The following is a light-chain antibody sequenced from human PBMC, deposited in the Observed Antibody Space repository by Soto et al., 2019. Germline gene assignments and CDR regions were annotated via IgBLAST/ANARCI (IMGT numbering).Light chain of an antibody. CDR3: QQYADSSWT. V-gene: IGKV1-5*03. J-gene: IGKJ1*01. CDR2: GVS. CDR1: QTVSSW. Sequence: DIQMTQSPSTLSASVGDRVTITCRASQTVSSWLAWFQQKPGKAPNLLIYGVSSVESGVPSRFSGSGSGTEFTLTINNLQPDDFATYYCQQYADSSWTFGQGTKVEMK.